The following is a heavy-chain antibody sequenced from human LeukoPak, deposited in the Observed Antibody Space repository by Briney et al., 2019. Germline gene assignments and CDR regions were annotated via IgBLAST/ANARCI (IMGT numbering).Heavy chain of an antibody. J-gene: IGHJ5*02. CDR1: GGSISSYY. CDR3: ARKEALLGWFDP. Sequence: SETLSLTCTVSGGSISSYYWSWIRQPPGKGLEWIGYIYYSGSTNYNPSLKSRVTISVDASKNQFSLKLSSVTAADTAVYYCARKEALLGWFDPWGQGTLVTVSS. CDR2: IYYSGST. D-gene: IGHD2-15*01. V-gene: IGHV4-59*01.